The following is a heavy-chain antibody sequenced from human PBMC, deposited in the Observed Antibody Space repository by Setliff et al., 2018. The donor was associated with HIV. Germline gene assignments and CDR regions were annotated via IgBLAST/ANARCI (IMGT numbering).Heavy chain of an antibody. J-gene: IGHJ4*02. CDR1: GGSISSGRYY. D-gene: IGHD5-12*01. CDR2: IFYSGST. Sequence: PSETLSLTCTVSGGSISSGRYYWGWIRQPPGKGLEWIGGIFYSGSTNYNPSLKSRVTISADTSKKQFSLNVTSVTAADTAVYYCARRGWNGYTAFDCWGQGTLVTVSS. V-gene: IGHV4-39*07. CDR3: ARRGWNGYTAFDC.